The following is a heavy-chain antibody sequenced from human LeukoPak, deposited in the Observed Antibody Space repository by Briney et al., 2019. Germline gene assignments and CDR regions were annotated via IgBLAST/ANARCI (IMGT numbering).Heavy chain of an antibody. V-gene: IGHV1-69*04. D-gene: IGHD6-19*01. CDR3: ARDRSSGWFQRDY. CDR2: IIPILGIA. Sequence: SVKVSCKASGGTFSSYAISWVRQAPGQGLEWMGRIIPILGIANYAQKFQGRVTITADKSTSTAYMELRSLRSDDTAVYYCARDRSSGWFQRDYWGQGTLVTVSS. J-gene: IGHJ4*02. CDR1: GGTFSSYA.